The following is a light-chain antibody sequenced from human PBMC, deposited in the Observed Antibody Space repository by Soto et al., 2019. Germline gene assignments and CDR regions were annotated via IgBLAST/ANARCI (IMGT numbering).Light chain of an antibody. CDR2: GAA. CDR3: QQYDNLPIT. CDR1: QEISNI. V-gene: IGKV1-33*01. Sequence: DIQMTQSPSSLPASVGDRVTITCQASQEISNILNWYQQKPGKAPKLLIHGAADLETGVPSRFSGSGSGTDFTFTIDSLQPEDIATYYCQQYDNLPITFGQGTRLDIK. J-gene: IGKJ5*01.